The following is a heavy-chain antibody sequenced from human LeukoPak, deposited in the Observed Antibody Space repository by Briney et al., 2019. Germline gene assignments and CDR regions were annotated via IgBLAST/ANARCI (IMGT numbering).Heavy chain of an antibody. CDR2: INTNTGNP. J-gene: IGHJ5*02. D-gene: IGHD5-12*01. CDR3: ARGGYSGYDYENWFDP. CDR1: GYTFTSYA. V-gene: IGHV7-4-1*02. Sequence: GASVKVSCKASGYTFTSYAMNWVRQAPGQGLEWMGWINTNTGNPTYAQGFTGRFVFSLDTSVSTAYLQISSLKAEDTAVYYCARGGYSGYDYENWFDPWGQGTLVTVSS.